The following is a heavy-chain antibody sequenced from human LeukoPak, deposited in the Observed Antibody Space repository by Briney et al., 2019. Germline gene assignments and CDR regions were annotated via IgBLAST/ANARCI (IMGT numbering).Heavy chain of an antibody. V-gene: IGHV4-59*08. CDR2: IYYSGST. D-gene: IGHD2-15*01. Sequence: KSSETLSLTCTVSGGSISSYYWSWIRQPPGKGLEWIGYIYYSGSTNYNPSLKSRVTISVDTSKNQFSLKLSSVTAADTAVYYCARRADCSGGSCHLPSFDYWGQGTLVTVSS. CDR1: GGSISSYY. J-gene: IGHJ4*02. CDR3: ARRADCSGGSCHLPSFDY.